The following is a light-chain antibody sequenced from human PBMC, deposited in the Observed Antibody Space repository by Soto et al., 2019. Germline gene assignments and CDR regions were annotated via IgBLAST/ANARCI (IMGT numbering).Light chain of an antibody. CDR2: DVT. Sequence: QSALTQPASVSGSPGQSITISCTGTNNDIGSYNYVSWYQHHPGKAPNLMIYDVTNRPSGVSYRFSGSKSGNTASLTISGLLAEDEADYYCSSYTSSSTRLFGGGTKLTVL. CDR1: NNDIGSYNY. J-gene: IGLJ2*01. CDR3: SSYTSSSTRL. V-gene: IGLV2-14*03.